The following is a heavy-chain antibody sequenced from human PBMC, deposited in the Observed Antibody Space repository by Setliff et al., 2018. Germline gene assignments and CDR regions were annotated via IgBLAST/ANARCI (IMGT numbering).Heavy chain of an antibody. Sequence: GGSLRLSCAASGFTFDDYAMHWVRQAPGKGLEWVSSITWNSGNIAYGDAVRGRFVTSRDNAKNYLYLEMTSLRVEDTAVYYCIRDKSGYRAYYYYVDVWGTGTTVTVSS. CDR3: IRDKSGYRAYYYYVDV. CDR1: GFTFDDYA. D-gene: IGHD5-12*01. V-gene: IGHV3-9*01. CDR2: ITWNSGNI. J-gene: IGHJ6*03.